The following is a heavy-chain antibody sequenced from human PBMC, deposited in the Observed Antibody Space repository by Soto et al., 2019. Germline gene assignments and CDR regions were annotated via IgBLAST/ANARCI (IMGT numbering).Heavy chain of an antibody. CDR1: GGTFSSYA. Sequence: QVQLVQSGAEVKKPGSSVKVSCKASGGTFSSYAISWVRQAPGQGLEWMGGIIPIFGTANYAQKFQGRVTITADKSTSPAYMELSSLRSEDTAVYYCARRVIIAAAVLAFNGMDVWGQGTTVTVSS. V-gene: IGHV1-69*06. D-gene: IGHD6-13*01. CDR3: ARRVIIAAAVLAFNGMDV. J-gene: IGHJ6*02. CDR2: IIPIFGTA.